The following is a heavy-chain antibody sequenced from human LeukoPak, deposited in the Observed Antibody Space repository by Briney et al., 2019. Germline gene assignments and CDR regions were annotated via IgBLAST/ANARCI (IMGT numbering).Heavy chain of an antibody. CDR1: GFSFSSYS. Sequence: GGSLRLSCAASGFSFSSYSINWVRQAPGKGLEWVSYISGDGNAKHYTDSVKGRFTISRDNAKNALYLQMNSLRAEDTAVYFCARDYVYAFDYWGQGTQVTVSS. CDR3: ARDYVYAFDY. CDR2: ISGDGNAK. J-gene: IGHJ4*02. V-gene: IGHV3-48*01. D-gene: IGHD2/OR15-2a*01.